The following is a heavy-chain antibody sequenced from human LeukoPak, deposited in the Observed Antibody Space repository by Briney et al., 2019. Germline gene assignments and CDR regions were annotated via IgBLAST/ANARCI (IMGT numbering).Heavy chain of an antibody. Sequence: GGSLRLSCAASGFTFSSYWMSWVRQAPGKGLEWAANIKQDGSEKYYVDSVKGRFTISRDNAKNSLYLQMNSLRAEDTAVYYCARGGGSYYRNFDYWGQGTLVTVSS. CDR2: IKQDGSEK. V-gene: IGHV3-7*01. J-gene: IGHJ4*02. CDR1: GFTFSSYW. D-gene: IGHD1-26*01. CDR3: ARGGGSYYRNFDY.